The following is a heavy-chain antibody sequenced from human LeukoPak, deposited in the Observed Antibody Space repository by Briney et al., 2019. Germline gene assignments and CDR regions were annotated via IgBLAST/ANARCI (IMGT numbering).Heavy chain of an antibody. D-gene: IGHD1-26*01. V-gene: IGHV3-48*04. CDR1: GFTFSSYG. Sequence: PGGSLRLSCAASGFTFSSYGMHWVRQAPGKGLEWVSYISSSGSTIYYADSVKGRFTISRDNAKNSLYLQMNSLRAEDTAVYYCARDGIRYSGSYFGYWGQGTLVTVSS. CDR2: ISSSGSTI. J-gene: IGHJ4*02. CDR3: ARDGIRYSGSYFGY.